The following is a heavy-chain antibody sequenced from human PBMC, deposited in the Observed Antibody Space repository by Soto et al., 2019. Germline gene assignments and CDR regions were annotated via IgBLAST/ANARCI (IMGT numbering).Heavy chain of an antibody. J-gene: IGHJ6*03. Sequence: EVQLVESGGGLVQHGRSLRLSCAASGFSFGDYAMHCVRQAPGKGLEWVSGISWNTGTVGYGDSVRGRFTISRDNAENSLYLQMNSLRAEDTALYYCAKGFCSSTRCLTYSYMDVWGKGTRVTVSS. CDR1: GFSFGDYA. CDR3: AKGFCSSTRCLTYSYMDV. V-gene: IGHV3-9*01. CDR2: ISWNTGTV. D-gene: IGHD2-2*01.